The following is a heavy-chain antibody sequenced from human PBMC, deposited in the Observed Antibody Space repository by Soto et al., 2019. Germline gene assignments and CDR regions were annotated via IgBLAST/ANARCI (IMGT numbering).Heavy chain of an antibody. CDR1: GFMFSDCY. CDR3: ARGHYSMDV. Sequence: QVQLMQSGGGLVRPGGSLRLSCAASGFMFSDCYMTWIRQTPVRGLEWVAYINTISDTNYADSVRGRFTIYRDNARNSVFLQMNSLRLEDSAVYYCARGHYSMDVWGQGTTVTVSS. V-gene: IGHV3-11*03. CDR2: INTISDT. J-gene: IGHJ6*02.